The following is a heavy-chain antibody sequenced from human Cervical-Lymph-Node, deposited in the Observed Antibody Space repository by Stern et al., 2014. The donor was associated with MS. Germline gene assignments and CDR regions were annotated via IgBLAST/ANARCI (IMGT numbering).Heavy chain of an antibody. V-gene: IGHV1-2*02. D-gene: IGHD4-17*01. J-gene: IGHJ4*02. Sequence: VQLVESGAEVKKPGASVKVSCKTSGYAFNAYYIHWVRQAPGQGLEWMGWINPNSAGTNYAQKFQGRVTMTRDTSISTVYMDMTNLRSDDTAVYYCARDLSATVTPYGYWGQGTQVTVSS. CDR3: ARDLSATVTPYGY. CDR1: GYAFNAYY. CDR2: INPNSAGT.